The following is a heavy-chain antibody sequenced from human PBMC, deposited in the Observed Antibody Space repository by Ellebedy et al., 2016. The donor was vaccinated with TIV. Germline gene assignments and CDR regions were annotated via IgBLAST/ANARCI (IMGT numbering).Heavy chain of an antibody. D-gene: IGHD3-22*01. CDR2: INSDGTSL. Sequence: GESLKISXAASGFTFSSYWMHWVRQAPGKGLVWVSRINSDGTSLSYADSVQGRFTISRDNAKNTVYLRMNSLRAEDTAVYYCARAVWNYYDSSGSGYWGQGTLVTVSS. V-gene: IGHV3-74*01. CDR3: ARAVWNYYDSSGSGY. CDR1: GFTFSSYW. J-gene: IGHJ4*02.